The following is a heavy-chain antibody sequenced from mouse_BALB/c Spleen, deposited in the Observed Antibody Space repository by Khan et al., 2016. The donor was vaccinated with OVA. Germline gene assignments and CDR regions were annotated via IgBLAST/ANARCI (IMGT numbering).Heavy chain of an antibody. Sequence: VQLVESGPGLVAPAQSLSITCTVSGFSLTSYGVHWVRQPPGKGLEWLGVIWAGGSTNYYSALMSRLSISKDNSKSQGFVKMNRLQNRDTAMYGCASYYGSYLDYFDVFGAWTTVPVSS. J-gene: IGHJ1*01. CDR2: IWAGGST. D-gene: IGHD2-1*01. CDR3: ASYYGSYLDYFDV. V-gene: IGHV2-9*02. CDR1: GFSLTSYG.